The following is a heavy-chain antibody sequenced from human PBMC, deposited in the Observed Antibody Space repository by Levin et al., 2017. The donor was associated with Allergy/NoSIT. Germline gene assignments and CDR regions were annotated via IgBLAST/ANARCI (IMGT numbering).Heavy chain of an antibody. Sequence: GGSLRLSCAASGFTFSSYWMHWVRQAPGKGLVWVSRNNSDGSSTNYADSVKGRFTISRDNAKKTLYLQMNSLRVEDTAVYYCARVNEVNALDIWGQGTKVTVSS. CDR3: ARVNEVNALDI. J-gene: IGHJ3*02. V-gene: IGHV3-74*01. CDR2: NNSDGSST. D-gene: IGHD3-22*01. CDR1: GFTFSSYW.